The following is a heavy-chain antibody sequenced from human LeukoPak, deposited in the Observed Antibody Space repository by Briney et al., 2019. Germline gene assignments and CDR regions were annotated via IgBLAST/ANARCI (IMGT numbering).Heavy chain of an antibody. CDR1: GFTFSSYA. CDR3: AREKVTMVRGAIISFDMDV. Sequence: GGSLRLSCAASGFTFSSYAMHWVRQAPGKGLEWVAVISYDGSNKYYADSVKGRFTISRDNSKNTLYLQMNSLRAEDTAVYYCAREKVTMVRGAIISFDMDVWGQGTTVTVSS. CDR2: ISYDGSNK. V-gene: IGHV3-30-3*01. J-gene: IGHJ6*02. D-gene: IGHD3-10*01.